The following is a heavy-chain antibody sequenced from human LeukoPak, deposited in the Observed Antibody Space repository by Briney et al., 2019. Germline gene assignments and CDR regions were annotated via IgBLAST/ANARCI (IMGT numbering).Heavy chain of an antibody. J-gene: IGHJ3*02. CDR2: ISYDGSNK. D-gene: IGHD6-13*01. V-gene: IGHV3-30*18. CDR1: GFTFSSYG. CDR3: AKEGIAIIGDAFDI. Sequence: GGSLRLSCAASGFTFSSYGMHWVGQAPGKGLEGGAVISYDGSNKYYADSVKGRFTISRDNSKNTLYLQMNSLRAEDTAVYYCAKEGIAIIGDAFDIWGQGTMVTVSS.